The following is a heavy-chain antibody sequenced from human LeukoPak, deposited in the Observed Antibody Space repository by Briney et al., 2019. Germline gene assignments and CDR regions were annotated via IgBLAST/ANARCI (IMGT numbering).Heavy chain of an antibody. CDR2: IHTSGST. CDR1: GGSISSYY. Sequence: SETLSLTCTFSGGSISSYYWSWIRQPAGKGLEWIGRIHTSGSTNYNPSLKSRVTISVDTSKNQFSLKLSSVTAADTAVYYCARGGYSSGWYGTPFDYWGQGTLVTVSS. D-gene: IGHD6-19*01. J-gene: IGHJ4*02. V-gene: IGHV4-4*07. CDR3: ARGGYSSGWYGTPFDY.